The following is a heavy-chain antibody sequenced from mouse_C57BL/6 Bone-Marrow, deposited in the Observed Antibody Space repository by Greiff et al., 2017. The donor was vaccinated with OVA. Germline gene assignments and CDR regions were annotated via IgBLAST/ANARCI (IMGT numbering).Heavy chain of an antibody. D-gene: IGHD2-2*01. J-gene: IGHJ4*01. V-gene: IGHV1-50*01. CDR1: GYTFTSYW. CDR2: IDPSDSYT. CDR3: ARKGVYYGYDDYAMDY. Sequence: QVQLQQPGAELVKPGASVKLSCKASGYTFTSYWMQWVKQRPGQGLEWIGEIDPSDSYTNYNQKFKGKATLTVDTSSSTAYMQLSSLTSEDSAVYYSARKGVYYGYDDYAMDYWGKGASVTVSS.